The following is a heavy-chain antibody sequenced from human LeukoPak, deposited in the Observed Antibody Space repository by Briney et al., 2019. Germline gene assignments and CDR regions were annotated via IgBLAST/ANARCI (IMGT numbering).Heavy chain of an antibody. Sequence: GGSLRLSGAASGFTFSSCGMHWVRQAPGKGLEWVAVISYDGSNKYYADSVKGRFTISRDNSKNTLYLHMNSLRAEDTAVYYCAKEEGSGWFLDYWGQGTLVTVSS. V-gene: IGHV3-30*18. CDR2: ISYDGSNK. J-gene: IGHJ4*02. D-gene: IGHD6-19*01. CDR3: AKEEGSGWFLDY. CDR1: GFTFSSCG.